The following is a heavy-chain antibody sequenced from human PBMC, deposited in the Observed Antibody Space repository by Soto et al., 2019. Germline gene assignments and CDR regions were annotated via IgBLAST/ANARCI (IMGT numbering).Heavy chain of an antibody. CDR2: INPSGGST. CDR1: GYTFTSYY. D-gene: IGHD5-12*01. J-gene: IGHJ5*02. V-gene: IGHV1-46*01. CDR3: ASPTLIKYGGYALSS. Sequence: QVQLVQSGAEVKKPGASVKVSCKASGYTFTSYYMHWVRQAPGQGLEWMGIINPSGGSTSYAQKFQGGVTMTRDTSTSTVYMELSSLRSEDTAVYYCASPTLIKYGGYALSSWGQGTLVTVSS.